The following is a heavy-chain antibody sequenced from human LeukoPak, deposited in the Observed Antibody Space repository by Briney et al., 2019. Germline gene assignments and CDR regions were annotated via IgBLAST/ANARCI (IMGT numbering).Heavy chain of an antibody. CDR3: ARGGQGGYDYIWGSYRLSEFDY. CDR1: GGSISSSSYY. CDR2: IYYNGNT. J-gene: IGHJ4*02. V-gene: IGHV4-39*02. Sequence: PSETLSLTCSVSGGSISSSSYYWGWIRQPPGKGLEWIGIIYYNGNTYYNPSLKSRVTISVDTSKNRFSLKLSSVTAGDTAVYYCARGGQGGYDYIWGSYRLSEFDYWGQGTLVTVSS. D-gene: IGHD3-16*02.